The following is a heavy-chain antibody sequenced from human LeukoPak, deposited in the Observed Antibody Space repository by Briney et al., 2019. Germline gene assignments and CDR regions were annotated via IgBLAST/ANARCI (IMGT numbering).Heavy chain of an antibody. CDR1: GYTFTGYY. CDR2: INPNSGGT. D-gene: IGHD6-6*01. V-gene: IGHV1-2*02. Sequence: ASVKVSCKASGYTFTGYYMHWVRQAPGQGLEGMGWINPNSGGTNYAQKFQGRVTMTRDTSISTAYMELSRLRSDDTAVYYCARKSIAARRLDYWGQGTLVTVSS. CDR3: ARKSIAARRLDY. J-gene: IGHJ4*02.